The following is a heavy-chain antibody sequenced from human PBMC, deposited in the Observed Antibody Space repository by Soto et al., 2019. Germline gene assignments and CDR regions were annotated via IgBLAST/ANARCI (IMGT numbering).Heavy chain of an antibody. Sequence: EVQLLESGGGLVQPGGSLRLSCAGSGFTFGSFAMSWVRQSPGKGLEWVSAITDSGWDTFHADSMKGRFTISRDNSKETLYMQMNSLRVDDTAVYYCVRGSSSSRPYYFDFWGQGTLVTVSS. D-gene: IGHD2-2*01. CDR2: ITDSGWDT. CDR3: VRGSSSSRPYYFDF. J-gene: IGHJ4*02. CDR1: GFTFGSFA. V-gene: IGHV3-23*01.